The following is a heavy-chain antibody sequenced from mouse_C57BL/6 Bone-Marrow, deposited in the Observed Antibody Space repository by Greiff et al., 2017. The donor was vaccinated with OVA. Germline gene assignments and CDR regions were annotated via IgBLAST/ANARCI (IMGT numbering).Heavy chain of an antibody. CDR2: ISDGGSYT. V-gene: IGHV5-4*01. J-gene: IGHJ3*01. CDR3: ARGDYGSSLAWFAY. CDR1: GFTFSSYA. D-gene: IGHD1-1*01. Sequence: DVQLVESGGGLVKPGGSLKLSCAASGFTFSSYAMSWVRQTPEKRLEWVATISDGGSYTYYPDNVKGRFTISRDNAKNNLYLQMSHLKSEDTAMYYCARGDYGSSLAWFAYWGQGTLVTVSA.